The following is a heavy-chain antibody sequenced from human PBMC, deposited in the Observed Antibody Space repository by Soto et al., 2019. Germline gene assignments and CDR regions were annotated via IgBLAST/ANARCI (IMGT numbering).Heavy chain of an antibody. CDR2: IGGSSGHI. V-gene: IGHV3-21*01. J-gene: IGHJ4*02. CDR1: GFTFSSYS. Sequence: EGQLVESGGGLVKPGGSLRLSCAASGFTFSSYSMVWVRQAPEKGLEWVSSIGGSSGHIYYADSLKGRFTISRDNAKNSLYLQMNSLRVDDTAVYYCARTNGAYSNYFDYWGQGTLVTVSS. D-gene: IGHD2-8*01. CDR3: ARTNGAYSNYFDY.